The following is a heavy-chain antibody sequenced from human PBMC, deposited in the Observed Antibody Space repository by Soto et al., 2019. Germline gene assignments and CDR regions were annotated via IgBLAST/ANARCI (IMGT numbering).Heavy chain of an antibody. Sequence: GGSLRLSCAASGFTFSSYSMNWVRQAPGKGLEWVSSISSSSSYIYYADSVKGRFTISRDNAKNSLYLQMNSLRAEDTAVYYCARDEMAVYDYIWGSYRSDAFDIWGQGTMVTVS. CDR2: ISSSSSYI. J-gene: IGHJ3*02. D-gene: IGHD3-16*02. CDR1: GFTFSSYS. CDR3: ARDEMAVYDYIWGSYRSDAFDI. V-gene: IGHV3-21*01.